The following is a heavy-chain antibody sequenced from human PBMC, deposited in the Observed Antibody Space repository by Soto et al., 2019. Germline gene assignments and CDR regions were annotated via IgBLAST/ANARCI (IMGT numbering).Heavy chain of an antibody. J-gene: IGHJ4*02. Sequence: QVQLVQSGAEVKKPGASVKVSCKASGYTFTSYDINWVRQATGQGLEWMGWMNPNSGNTDCAQKLQGRVTMTRNTSISTAYMDLSSLRSEDTAVYYCANTLYGDNFDYWGQGTLVTVSS. CDR3: ANTLYGDNFDY. D-gene: IGHD4-17*01. V-gene: IGHV1-8*01. CDR2: MNPNSGNT. CDR1: GYTFTSYD.